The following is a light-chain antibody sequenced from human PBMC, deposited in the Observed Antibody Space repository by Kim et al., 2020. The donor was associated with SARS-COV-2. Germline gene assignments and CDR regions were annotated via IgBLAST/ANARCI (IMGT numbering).Light chain of an antibody. CDR1: SSDVGGYNY. CDR3: SSYTSSSTV. J-gene: IGLJ3*02. CDR2: DVS. V-gene: IGLV2-14*04. Sequence: PGQSITISCTGTSSDVGGYNYVSWFQQQPCKAPKLMIYDVSKRPSGVSNRFSGSKSGNTASLTISGLQAEYEADYYCSSYTSSSTVFGGGTQLTVL.